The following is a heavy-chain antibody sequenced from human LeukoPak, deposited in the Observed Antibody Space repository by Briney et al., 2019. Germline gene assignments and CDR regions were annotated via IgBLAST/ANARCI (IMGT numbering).Heavy chain of an antibody. D-gene: IGHD6-6*01. CDR1: GFTVSSNY. J-gene: IGHJ4*02. Sequence: PGGSLRLSCAASGFTVSSNYMSWVRQAPGKGLEWVSVIYSGGSTYYADSVKGRFTISRDNSKNTLYLQMNSLRAEDTAAYYCARVEGSSAAAIDYWGQGTLVTVSS. V-gene: IGHV3-53*01. CDR3: ARVEGSSAAAIDY. CDR2: IYSGGST.